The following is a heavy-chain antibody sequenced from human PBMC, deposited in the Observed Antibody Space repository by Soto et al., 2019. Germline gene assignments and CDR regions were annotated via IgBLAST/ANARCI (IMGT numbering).Heavy chain of an antibody. J-gene: IGHJ3*02. CDR1: GFTFSSYA. CDR2: ISGSGGST. CDR3: AKGLYYYDSSGYSFDI. Sequence: VQLLESGGGLVQPGGSLRLSCAASGFTFSSYAMSWVRQAPGKGLEWVSAISGSGGSTYYADSVKGRFTISRDNSKNTLYLQMNSLRAEDTAVYYCAKGLYYYDSSGYSFDIWGQGTMVTVSS. D-gene: IGHD3-22*01. V-gene: IGHV3-23*01.